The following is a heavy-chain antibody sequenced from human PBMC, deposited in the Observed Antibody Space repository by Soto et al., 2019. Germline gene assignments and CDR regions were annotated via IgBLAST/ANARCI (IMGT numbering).Heavy chain of an antibody. J-gene: IGHJ4*02. CDR2: ISGSGGST. CDR3: AKDPEYDTLRTGDY. D-gene: IGHD3-9*01. CDR1: GFTFSSYA. V-gene: IGHV3-23*01. Sequence: EVQLLESGGGLVQPGGSLRLSCAASGFTFSSYAMSWVRQAPGKGLEWVSAISGSGGSTYYADSVKGQFTISRDNSTNTLYLQMNSLRAEDTAVYDCAKDPEYDTLRTGDYWGQGTLVTVSS.